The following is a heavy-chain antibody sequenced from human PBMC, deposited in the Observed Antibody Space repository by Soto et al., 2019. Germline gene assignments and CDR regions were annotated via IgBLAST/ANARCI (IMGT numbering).Heavy chain of an antibody. CDR3: PRHYCSSTSCYLGWFDP. Sequence: XDSLKVSCKCSGHSFTSYWISLVLQMPGKGLEWMGRIDPSDSYTNYSPSFQGHVTISADKSISTAYLQWSSLKASDTAMYYCPRHYCSSTSCYLGWFDPWGQGTLVTVSS. J-gene: IGHJ5*02. CDR1: GHSFTSYW. CDR2: IDPSDSYT. D-gene: IGHD2-2*01. V-gene: IGHV5-10-1*01.